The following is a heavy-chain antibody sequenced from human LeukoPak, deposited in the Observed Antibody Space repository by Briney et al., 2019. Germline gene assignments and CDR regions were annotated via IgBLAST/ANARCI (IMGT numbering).Heavy chain of an antibody. Sequence: SETLSLTCTVSGGSISSYYWSWIRQPPGKGLEWIGYMYYSGSTNYNPSLKSRVTISVDTSKNQFSLKLSSVTAAETAVYYCAREGRYRYGYNEYHSYMDIWGKGTTVTVSS. CDR2: MYYSGST. V-gene: IGHV4-59*01. CDR1: GGSISSYY. J-gene: IGHJ6*03. D-gene: IGHD5-24*01. CDR3: AREGRYRYGYNEYHSYMDI.